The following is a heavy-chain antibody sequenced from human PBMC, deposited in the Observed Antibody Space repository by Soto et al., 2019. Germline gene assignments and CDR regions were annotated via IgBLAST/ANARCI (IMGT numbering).Heavy chain of an antibody. CDR3: VTTRDGTTFFPH. Sequence: PGESLKISCKASGFTFSSYSLGWVRHMPGKGLQWMGNIFSSDSSAKYSPSFQGHVSISVDRSTGTGYLQWNSLKASDTAMYYCVTTRDGTTFFPHWGQGTPVTVSS. CDR1: GFTFSSYS. D-gene: IGHD1-7*01. J-gene: IGHJ4*02. CDR2: IFSSDSSA. V-gene: IGHV5-51*01.